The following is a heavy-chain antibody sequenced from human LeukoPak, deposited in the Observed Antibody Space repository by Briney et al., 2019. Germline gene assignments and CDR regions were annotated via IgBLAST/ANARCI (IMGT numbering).Heavy chain of an antibody. CDR1: GGSISSSSYY. CDR3: ASPGSSYSSGWYRAFDI. V-gene: IGHV4-39*01. CDR2: IYYSGST. J-gene: IGHJ3*02. D-gene: IGHD6-19*01. Sequence: SETLSLTCTVSGGSISSSSYYWGWIRQPPGKGLEWIGSIYYSGSTYYNPSLKSRVTISVDTSKNQFSLKLSSVTAADTAVYYCASPGSSYSSGWYRAFDIWGQGTMVTASS.